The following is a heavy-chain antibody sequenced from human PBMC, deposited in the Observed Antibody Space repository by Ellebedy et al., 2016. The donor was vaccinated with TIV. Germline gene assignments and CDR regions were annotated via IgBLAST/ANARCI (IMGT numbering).Heavy chain of an antibody. CDR1: GFTFDDYA. CDR2: ISWNSGSI. CDR3: ARDGGGYSIDY. Sequence: SLKISCAASGFTFDDYAMHWVRQAPGKGLEWVSGISWNSGSIGYVDSVKGRFTISRDNAKNSLYLQMNSLRAEDTAVYYCARDGGGYSIDYWGQGTLVTVSS. D-gene: IGHD5-18*01. V-gene: IGHV3-9*01. J-gene: IGHJ4*02.